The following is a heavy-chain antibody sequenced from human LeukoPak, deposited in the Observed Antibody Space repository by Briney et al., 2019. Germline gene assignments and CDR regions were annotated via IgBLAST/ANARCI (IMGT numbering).Heavy chain of an antibody. D-gene: IGHD1-26*01. V-gene: IGHV4-34*01. CDR3: ARGPRWDHRHYYIDV. Sequence: PSETLSLTCAVYGGSFSGYYWSWIRQPPGKGLEWIGEINHSGSTNYNPSLKSRVTISVDTSKNQFSLKLSSVTAADTAVYYCARGPRWDHRHYYIDVWGKGTTVTVSS. J-gene: IGHJ6*03. CDR2: INHSGST. CDR1: GGSFSGYY.